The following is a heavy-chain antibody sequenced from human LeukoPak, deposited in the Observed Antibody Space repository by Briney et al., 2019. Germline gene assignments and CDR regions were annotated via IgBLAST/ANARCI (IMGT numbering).Heavy chain of an antibody. CDR2: IWYDGSNK. CDR3: ARDYYDSSSSGRFDP. J-gene: IGHJ5*02. V-gene: IGHV3-33*01. Sequence: GRSLRLSCAASGFTFSSYGMHWVRQAPGKGLEWVAVIWYDGSNKYYADSVKGRFTISRDNSKNTLYLQMNSLRAEDTAVYYCARDYYDSSSSGRFDPWGQGTLVTVSS. D-gene: IGHD3-22*01. CDR1: GFTFSSYG.